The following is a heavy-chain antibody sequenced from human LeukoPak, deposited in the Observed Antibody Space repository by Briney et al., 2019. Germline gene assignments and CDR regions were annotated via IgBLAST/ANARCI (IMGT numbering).Heavy chain of an antibody. CDR2: ISGSGGST. V-gene: IGHV3-23*01. CDR3: AREGGYYYDSSGYYYFDY. D-gene: IGHD3-22*01. CDR1: GFTFSSYW. Sequence: GGSLRLSCAASGFTFSSYWMSWVRQAPGKGLEWVSAISGSGGSTYYADSVKGRFTISRDNSKNTLYLQMNSLRAEDTAVYYCAREGGYYYDSSGYYYFDYWGQGTLVTVSS. J-gene: IGHJ4*02.